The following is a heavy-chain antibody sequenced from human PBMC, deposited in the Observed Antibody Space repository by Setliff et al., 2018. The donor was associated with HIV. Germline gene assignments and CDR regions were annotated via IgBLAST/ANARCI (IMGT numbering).Heavy chain of an antibody. CDR3: AGHPAGTPARIDY. Sequence: SETLSLTCAVYAGSFSGYYWSWIRQPSGKGLEWIGEINHSGSTNYNPSLKSRVTISVDTSMNYLSLNLTSVTAADTAVYFCAGHPAGTPARIDYWGQGTLVTVSS. CDR2: INHSGST. D-gene: IGHD2-2*01. V-gene: IGHV4-34*01. J-gene: IGHJ4*02. CDR1: AGSFSGYY.